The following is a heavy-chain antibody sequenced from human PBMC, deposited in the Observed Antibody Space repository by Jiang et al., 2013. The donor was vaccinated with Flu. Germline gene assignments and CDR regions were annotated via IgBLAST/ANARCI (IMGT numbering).Heavy chain of an antibody. CDR2: IYWDDDK. V-gene: IGHV2-5*02. J-gene: IGHJ4*02. CDR3: AHSRLGTTPDY. D-gene: IGHD1-1*01. Sequence: GKALEWLALIYWDDDKRYSPSLKSRLTITKDTSKNQVVLTMTNMDPVDTATYYCAHSRLGTTPDYWGQGTLVTVSS.